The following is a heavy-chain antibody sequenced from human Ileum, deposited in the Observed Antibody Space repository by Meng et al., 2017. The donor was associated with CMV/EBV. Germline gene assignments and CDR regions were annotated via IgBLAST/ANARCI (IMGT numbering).Heavy chain of an antibody. V-gene: IGHV4-39*07. CDR3: AREVRRDCSSTSCSRWVYGMDV. J-gene: IGHJ6*02. CDR2: IYYSGST. D-gene: IGHD2-2*01. CDR1: GGFISSSSYY. Sequence: GSLRLSCTVSGGFISSSSYYWGWIRQPPGKGLEWIGSIYYSGSTYYNPSLKSRVTISVDTSKNQFSLKLSSVTAADTAVYYCAREVRRDCSSTSCSRWVYGMDVWGQGTTVTVSS.